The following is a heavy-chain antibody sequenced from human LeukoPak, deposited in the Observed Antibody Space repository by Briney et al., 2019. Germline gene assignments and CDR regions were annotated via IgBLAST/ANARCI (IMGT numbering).Heavy chain of an antibody. CDR2: TYYRSKGYN. CDR3: ARGDCSSTSCYTGPTGVGAWFDP. CDR1: GDSVSSNSAA. D-gene: IGHD2-2*02. J-gene: IGHJ5*02. Sequence: SQTLSLTCAISGDSVSSNSAAWNWIRQSPSRGLEWLGRTYYRSKGYNDYAVSVKSRITINPDTSKNQFSLQLNSVTPEDTAVYYCARGDCSSTSCYTGPTGVGAWFDPWGQGTLVTVSS. V-gene: IGHV6-1*01.